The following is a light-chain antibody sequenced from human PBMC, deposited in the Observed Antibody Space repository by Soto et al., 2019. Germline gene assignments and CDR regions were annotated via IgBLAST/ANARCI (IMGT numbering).Light chain of an antibody. CDR1: SSDDGGYNY. V-gene: IGLV2-14*01. J-gene: IGLJ2*01. CDR2: DVS. Sequence: QSALTQPASVSGSPGQSITLSCTGTSSDDGGYNYVSWYQQHPGKAPKLMIYDVSNRPSRVSNRFSGSKSGNTASLTISGLQAEDEADYYCSSYTSSSTPVVFGGGTKLTVL. CDR3: SSYTSSSTPVV.